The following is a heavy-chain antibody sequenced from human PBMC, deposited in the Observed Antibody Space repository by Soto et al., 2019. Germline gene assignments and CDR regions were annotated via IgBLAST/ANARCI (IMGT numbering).Heavy chain of an antibody. Sequence: PSETLSLTCTVSGGSISSYYWSWIRQPPGKGLEWIGYIYYSGSTNYNPSLKSRVTISVDTSKNQFSLKLSSVTAADTAVYYCAFLSRGHMTTVITDYWGQGTPVTVSS. CDR3: AFLSRGHMTTVITDY. J-gene: IGHJ4*02. CDR1: GGSISSYY. V-gene: IGHV4-59*01. CDR2: IYYSGST. D-gene: IGHD4-17*01.